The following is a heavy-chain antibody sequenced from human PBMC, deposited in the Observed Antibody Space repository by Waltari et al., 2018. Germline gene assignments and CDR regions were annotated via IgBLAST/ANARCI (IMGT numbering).Heavy chain of an antibody. CDR2: INHSGSA. J-gene: IGHJ4*02. Sequence: QVQLQQWGAGLLKPSETLSLTCAVYGGSFSGYYWSWIRQPPGKGLGWIGEINHSGSANYNPSLKSRVTRSVDTSKNQFSLKLSSVTAADTAVYYCARALGFGSSSGRIDFWGQGTLVTVSS. CDR3: ARALGFGSSSGRIDF. CDR1: GGSFSGYY. D-gene: IGHD1-26*01. V-gene: IGHV4-34*01.